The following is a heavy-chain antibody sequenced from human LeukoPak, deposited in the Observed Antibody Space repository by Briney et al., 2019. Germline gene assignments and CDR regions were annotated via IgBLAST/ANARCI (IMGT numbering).Heavy chain of an antibody. Sequence: QAGGSLRLSCAASGFTFSSYGMSWVRQAPGKGLEWVSAISGSGGSTYYADSVKGRFTISRDSSKNTLYLQMNSLRAEDTAVYYCARGVWMLGYWGQGTLVTVSS. CDR1: GFTFSSYG. J-gene: IGHJ4*02. CDR2: ISGSGGST. CDR3: ARGVWMLGY. D-gene: IGHD1-1*01. V-gene: IGHV3-23*01.